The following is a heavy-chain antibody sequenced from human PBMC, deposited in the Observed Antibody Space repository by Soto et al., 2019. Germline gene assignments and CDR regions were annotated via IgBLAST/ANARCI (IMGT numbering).Heavy chain of an antibody. CDR3: ARGRYGDY. Sequence: QVHLVQSGAEVKKPGASVKVSCKASGYTFTSYGITWVRQAPGQGLEWMGWISAHNGNTDYAQKLQGRVIVTRDTATSTASMELRSRRSDVTAVYDCARGRYGDYWGQGALVTVSS. V-gene: IGHV1-18*01. J-gene: IGHJ4*02. CDR2: ISAHNGNT. CDR1: GYTFTSYG. D-gene: IGHD1-1*01.